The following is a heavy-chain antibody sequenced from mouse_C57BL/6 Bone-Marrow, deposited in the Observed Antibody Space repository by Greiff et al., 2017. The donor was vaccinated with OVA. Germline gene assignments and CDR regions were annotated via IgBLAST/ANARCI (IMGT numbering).Heavy chain of an antibody. Sequence: EVNVVESGGGLVKPGGSLKLSCAASGFTFSSYAMSWVRQTPEKRLEWVATISDGGSYTYYPDNVKGRFTISRDNAKNNLYLQMSHLKSEDTAMYYCARDRRAMDYWGQGTSVTVSS. CDR1: GFTFSSYA. V-gene: IGHV5-4*01. J-gene: IGHJ4*01. CDR2: ISDGGSYT. CDR3: ARDRRAMDY.